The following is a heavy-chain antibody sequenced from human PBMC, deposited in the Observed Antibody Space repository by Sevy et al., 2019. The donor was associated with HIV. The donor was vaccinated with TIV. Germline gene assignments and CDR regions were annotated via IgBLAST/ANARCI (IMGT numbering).Heavy chain of an antibody. CDR1: GGTFSSYA. J-gene: IGHJ6*02. D-gene: IGHD2-2*01. CDR3: ARWGVWDIVLVPAAMGYYYYGMDV. Sequence: ASVKVSCKASGGTFSSYAISWVRQAPGQGLKWMGGIIPIFGTANYAQKFQGRVTITADESTSTAYMELSSLRSEDTAAYYCARWGVWDIVLVPAAMGYYYYGMDVWGQGTTVTVSS. V-gene: IGHV1-69*13. CDR2: IIPIFGTA.